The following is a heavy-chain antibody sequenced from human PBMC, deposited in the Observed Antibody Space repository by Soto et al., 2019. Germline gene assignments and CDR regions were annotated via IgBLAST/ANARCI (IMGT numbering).Heavy chain of an antibody. D-gene: IGHD3-3*01. V-gene: IGHV3-30-3*01. J-gene: IGHJ4*02. CDR3: ARVWSLAAIFGVVTETDWEGVDY. CDR2: ISYDGSNK. Sequence: QVQLVESGGGVVQPGRSLRLSCAASGFTFSSYAMHWVRQAPGKGLEWVAVISYDGSNKYYADSVKGRFTISRDNSKNTLYLQMNSLRAEDTAVYYCARVWSLAAIFGVVTETDWEGVDYWGQGTLVTVSS. CDR1: GFTFSSYA.